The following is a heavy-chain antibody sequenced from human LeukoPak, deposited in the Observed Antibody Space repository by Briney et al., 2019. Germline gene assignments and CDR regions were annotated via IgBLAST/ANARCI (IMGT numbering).Heavy chain of an antibody. CDR1: GFTFSNDG. Sequence: PGGSLGLSCAAPGFTFSNDGMYWVRQAPGRGLEWVALISYDGSDKHYADSVKGRFTVSRDNSKNTLYLQMNSLSRDDTAVNYCVGVGGYDSSGFLDYWGQGTLVTVSS. V-gene: IGHV3-30*03. D-gene: IGHD3-22*01. J-gene: IGHJ4*02. CDR3: VGVGGYDSSGFLDY. CDR2: ISYDGSDK.